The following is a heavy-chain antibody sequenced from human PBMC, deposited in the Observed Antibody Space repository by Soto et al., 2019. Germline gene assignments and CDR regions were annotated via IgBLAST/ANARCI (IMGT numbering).Heavy chain of an antibody. CDR3: TRGALRFLKWLLGAFDI. V-gene: IGHV3-49*03. CDR2: IRSKAYGGTT. J-gene: IGHJ3*02. Sequence: GGSLRLSCTASGFTFGDYAMSWFRQAPGKGLEWVGFIRSKAYGGTTEYAASVKGRFTISRDDSKSIAYLQMNSLKTEDTAVYYCTRGALRFLKWLLGAFDIWGQGTMVTVSS. CDR1: GFTFGDYA. D-gene: IGHD3-3*01.